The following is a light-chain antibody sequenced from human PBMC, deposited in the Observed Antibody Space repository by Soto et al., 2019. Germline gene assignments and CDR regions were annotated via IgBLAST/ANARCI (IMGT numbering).Light chain of an antibody. CDR2: AVS. Sequence: QSALTQPASVSGSPGQSITISCTGTSSDVRLYDYVSWYQQHPGKAPQLMIYAVSNRPSGVSNRFSASKSGNTASLFISGLQAEDEADYYCSSYTSDSSYVFGSGTKVTVL. CDR3: SSYTSDSSYV. CDR1: SSDVRLYDY. V-gene: IGLV2-14*01. J-gene: IGLJ1*01.